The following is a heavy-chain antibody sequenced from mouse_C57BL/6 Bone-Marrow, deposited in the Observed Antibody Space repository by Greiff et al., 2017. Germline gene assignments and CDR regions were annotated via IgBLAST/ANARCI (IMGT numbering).Heavy chain of an antibody. CDR3: ARVNYDYPNY. Sequence: EVQRVESGGGLVKPGGSLKLSCAASGFTFSSYAMSWVRQTPEKRLEWVATISDGGSYTYYPDNVKGRFTISRDKSKNNLYLQMSHLKSEDTAMYYCARVNYDYPNYWGQGTTLTVSS. V-gene: IGHV5-4*01. CDR2: ISDGGSYT. CDR1: GFTFSSYA. D-gene: IGHD2-4*01. J-gene: IGHJ2*01.